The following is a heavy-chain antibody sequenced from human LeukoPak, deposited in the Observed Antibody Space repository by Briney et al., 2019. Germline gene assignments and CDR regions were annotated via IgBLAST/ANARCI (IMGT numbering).Heavy chain of an antibody. J-gene: IGHJ4*02. CDR3: ASLSYYDLSGYFY. Sequence: ASVKVSCKASGYPFIGNYIHWVRQAPGQGLEWMGWINPNSGGTQYSQKFQGRVTLTRDTSITTGYMELSGLASDDTAVYYCASLSYYDLSGYFYWGQGTLVTVSS. V-gene: IGHV1-2*02. D-gene: IGHD3-22*01. CDR1: GYPFIGNY. CDR2: INPNSGGT.